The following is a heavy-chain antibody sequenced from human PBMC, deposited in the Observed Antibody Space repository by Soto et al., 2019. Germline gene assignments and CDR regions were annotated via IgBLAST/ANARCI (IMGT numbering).Heavy chain of an antibody. CDR3: AKEGLGFVTLNWFDP. CDR2: ISGSGGST. Sequence: GWSLRLSCAASGFTFSSYAMSWVRQAPGKGLEWVSAISGSGGSTYYADSVKGRFTISRDNSKNTLYLQMYSLRAEDTAVYYCAKEGLGFVTLNWFDPWGQGTLVTVSS. V-gene: IGHV3-23*01. D-gene: IGHD3-16*01. CDR1: GFTFSSYA. J-gene: IGHJ5*02.